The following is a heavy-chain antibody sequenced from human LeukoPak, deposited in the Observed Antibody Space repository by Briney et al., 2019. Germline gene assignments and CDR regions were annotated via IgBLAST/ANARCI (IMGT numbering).Heavy chain of an antibody. CDR1: GFTFSSYA. CDR3: AKGLLITILGSLDY. J-gene: IGHJ4*02. D-gene: IGHD3-3*01. CDR2: ITGSGRTT. Sequence: GGSLRLSCAASGFTFSSYAMSWVRQAPGKGLEWVSGITGSGRTTYYADSVKGRFTISRDNSKNSLYLQINSLRAEDTAVYYCAKGLLITILGSLDYWGQGTLVTVSS. V-gene: IGHV3-23*01.